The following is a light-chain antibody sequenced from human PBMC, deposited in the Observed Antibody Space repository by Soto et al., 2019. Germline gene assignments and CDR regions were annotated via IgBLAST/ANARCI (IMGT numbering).Light chain of an antibody. V-gene: IGKV1-17*01. CDR2: AAS. J-gene: IGKJ3*01. Sequence: DIQMTQSPSSLSASVGDRVTITCRASQGISTYLNWYQQKPGKAPKLLIYAASSLQSGVPSRFSGSGSGTKYTLTITSLQPEDFATYYCLQYNSYPFTFGPGTKVDVK. CDR1: QGISTY. CDR3: LQYNSYPFT.